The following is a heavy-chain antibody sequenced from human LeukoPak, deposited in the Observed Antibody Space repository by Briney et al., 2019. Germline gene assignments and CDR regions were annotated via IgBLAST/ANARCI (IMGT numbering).Heavy chain of an antibody. V-gene: IGHV3-21*01. J-gene: IGHJ4*02. Sequence: GGSLRLSCAGSGFTFSSYSMKWIRQAPGKGLEWVSSISSSSMYIYYADSVKGRFTISRDNAKKSLYLQMNSLRAEDTAVYYCARDCSGGSCYPRQFYFDYWGQGILVTVSS. CDR1: GFTFSSYS. D-gene: IGHD2-15*01. CDR2: ISSSSMYI. CDR3: ARDCSGGSCYPRQFYFDY.